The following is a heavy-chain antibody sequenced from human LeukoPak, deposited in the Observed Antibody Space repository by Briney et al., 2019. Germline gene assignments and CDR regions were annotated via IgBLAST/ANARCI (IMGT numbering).Heavy chain of an antibody. CDR3: ATDAYYYGSGSSLRY. D-gene: IGHD3-10*01. Sequence: GGSLRLSCAASGFPLSSYRMSWVRQAPGKGLEWVANTKQDGSERYYVDSVKGRFTISRDNSKNTLYLQMNSLRAEDTAVYYCATDAYYYGSGSSLRYWGQGTLVTVSS. CDR1: GFPLSSYR. J-gene: IGHJ4*02. CDR2: TKQDGSER. V-gene: IGHV3-7*01.